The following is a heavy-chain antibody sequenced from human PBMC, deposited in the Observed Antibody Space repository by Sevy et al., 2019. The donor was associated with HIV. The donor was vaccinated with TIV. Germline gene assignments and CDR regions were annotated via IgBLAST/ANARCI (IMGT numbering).Heavy chain of an antibody. CDR2: LSWNSGTI. CDR1: GFTFDDYA. V-gene: IGHV3-9*01. CDR3: AKGAGQWLGDAFDV. Sequence: GGSLRLSCAASGFTFDDYAIHWVRQAPGKGLEWVSGLSWNSGTIDYADSVKGRFTISRDNAKKSLYLQMKSLGTEDTALYYCAKGAGQWLGDAFDVWGQGTMVTVSS. J-gene: IGHJ3*01. D-gene: IGHD6-19*01.